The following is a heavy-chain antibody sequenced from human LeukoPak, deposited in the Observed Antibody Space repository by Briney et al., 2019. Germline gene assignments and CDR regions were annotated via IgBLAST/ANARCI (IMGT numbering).Heavy chain of an antibody. CDR1: GFTFSSYS. D-gene: IGHD6-6*01. J-gene: IGHJ4*02. CDR2: ISSSSSYI. CDR3: ARVSSQLVVSAEDYFDY. V-gene: IGHV3-21*01. Sequence: GGSLRLSCAASGFTFSSYSMNWVCQAPGKGLEWVSSISSSSSYIYYADSVKGRFTISRDNAKNSLYLQMNSLRAEDTAVYYCARVSSQLVVSAEDYFDYWGQGTLVTVSS.